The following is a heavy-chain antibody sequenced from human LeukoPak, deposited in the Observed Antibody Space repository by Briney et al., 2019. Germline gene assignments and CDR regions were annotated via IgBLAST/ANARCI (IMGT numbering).Heavy chain of an antibody. CDR1: GGSVSSSYY. V-gene: IGHV4-39*02. CDR2: ICSGGNI. D-gene: IGHD1-1*01. CDR3: ARDGPWKSDY. Sequence: SETLSLTCTVSGGSVSSSYYWGWIRQPPGKGLEWIGSICSGGNICSNPSLESRVTISVDSSRSHFFLQLTSATAADTAVYFCARDGPWKSDYWGQGALVTVSS. J-gene: IGHJ4*02.